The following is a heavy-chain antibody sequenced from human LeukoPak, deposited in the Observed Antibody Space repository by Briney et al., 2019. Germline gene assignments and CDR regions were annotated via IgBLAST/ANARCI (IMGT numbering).Heavy chain of an antibody. Sequence: SETLSLTCTVSGGSISSYYWRWMRQPAGKGLEWIGRIYTSGSTNYNPSLKSRVTMSVDTSKNQFSLKLSSVTAADTAVYYCAVAAPTEQFVTSLIDYWGQGTLVTVSS. V-gene: IGHV4-4*07. CDR2: IYTSGST. D-gene: IGHD6-19*01. CDR3: AVAAPTEQFVTSLIDY. CDR1: GGSISSYY. J-gene: IGHJ4*02.